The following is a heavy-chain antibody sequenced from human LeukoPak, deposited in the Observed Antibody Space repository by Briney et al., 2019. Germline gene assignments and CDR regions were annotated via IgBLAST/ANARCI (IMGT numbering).Heavy chain of an antibody. Sequence: GESLKISCKASGYSFTSYWIGWVRQMPGKGLEWMGIIYPSDSDTRYSPSFQGQVTISADKSITTAYLQWSSLKASGTAMYYCARYSSGYYWFDPWGQGTLVTVSS. V-gene: IGHV5-51*01. D-gene: IGHD3-22*01. CDR3: ARYSSGYYWFDP. CDR1: GYSFTSYW. CDR2: IYPSDSDT. J-gene: IGHJ5*02.